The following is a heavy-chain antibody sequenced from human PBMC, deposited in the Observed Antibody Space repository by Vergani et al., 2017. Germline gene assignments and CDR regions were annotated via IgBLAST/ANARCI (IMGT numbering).Heavy chain of an antibody. Sequence: VQLVESGGGVVRPGGFLRLSCAASGFTFDDYGMSWVRQAPGKGLEWVAVISYDGSNKYYADSVKGRFTISRDNSKNTLYLQMNSLRAEDTAVYYCAKSPYSSSWPTEDWFDPWGQGTLVTVSS. V-gene: IGHV3-30*18. D-gene: IGHD6-13*01. CDR1: GFTFDDYG. CDR2: ISYDGSNK. CDR3: AKSPYSSSWPTEDWFDP. J-gene: IGHJ5*02.